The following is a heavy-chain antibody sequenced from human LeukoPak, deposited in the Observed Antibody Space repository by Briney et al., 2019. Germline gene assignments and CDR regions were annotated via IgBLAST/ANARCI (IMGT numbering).Heavy chain of an antibody. CDR1: GYTFTSYG. Sequence: SVKVSCKASGYTFTSYGISWVRQAPGQGLEWMGGIIPIFGTTNYAQKFQGRVTITTDESTGTAYMELIRLRSEDTAVYYCATDRATTVTKSFAFDIWGQGTMVTVSS. V-gene: IGHV1-69*05. CDR3: ATDRATTVTKSFAFDI. J-gene: IGHJ3*02. CDR2: IIPIFGTT. D-gene: IGHD4-17*01.